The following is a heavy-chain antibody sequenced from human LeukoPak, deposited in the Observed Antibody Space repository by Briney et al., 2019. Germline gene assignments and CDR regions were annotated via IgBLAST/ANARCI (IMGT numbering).Heavy chain of an antibody. V-gene: IGHV4-31*03. Sequence: SETLSLTCTVSGGSISSGGYYWSWIRQHPGKGLEWIGYIYYSGSTYYNPSLKSRVTISVDTSKNQFSLKLSSVTAADTAVYYCARGVYCSGGSCSKTNWFDPWGQGTLVTVSS. CDR2: IYYSGST. J-gene: IGHJ5*02. D-gene: IGHD2-15*01. CDR3: ARGVYCSGGSCSKTNWFDP. CDR1: GGSISSGGYY.